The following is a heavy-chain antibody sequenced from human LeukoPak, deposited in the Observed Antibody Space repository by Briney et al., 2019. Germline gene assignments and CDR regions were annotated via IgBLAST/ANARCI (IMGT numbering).Heavy chain of an antibody. D-gene: IGHD1-14*01. CDR2: IYHSGRT. Sequence: SETLSLTCTVSGYSVSGIYYWGWIRQPPGKGLEWTGNIYHSGRTYYNPSLKSRVTLSVDTSKNQFSQKLSSVTATDTAVYYCARVRSMNHANEGYYYMDVWGKGTTVTVSS. J-gene: IGHJ6*03. V-gene: IGHV4-38-2*02. CDR3: ARVRSMNHANEGYYYMDV. CDR1: GYSVSGIYY.